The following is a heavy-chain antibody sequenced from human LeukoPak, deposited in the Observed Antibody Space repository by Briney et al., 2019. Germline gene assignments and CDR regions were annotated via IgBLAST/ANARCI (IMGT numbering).Heavy chain of an antibody. CDR2: IYYSGST. CDR1: GGSISTYY. J-gene: IGHJ6*02. Sequence: SETLSLTCTVSGGSISTYYWGWIRQSPEKGLVWIGSIYYSGSTYYNPSLKSRVTISVDTSKNQFSLKLSSVTAADTAVYYCARLPAARIWGVINYYYYGMDVWGQGTTVTVSS. D-gene: IGHD6-6*01. CDR3: ARLPAARIWGVINYYYYGMDV. V-gene: IGHV4-39*07.